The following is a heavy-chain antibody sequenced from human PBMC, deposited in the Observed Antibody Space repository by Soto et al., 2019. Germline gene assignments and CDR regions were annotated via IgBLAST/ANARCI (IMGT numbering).Heavy chain of an antibody. CDR3: AKGFIVVVTAIRPDDNFDV. CDR2: TRGGGGST. D-gene: IGHD2-21*02. CDR1: GFTFNTYA. Sequence: EVQLLESGGGLVQPGGSLRLSCAASGFTFNTYAMNWVRQVPGKGLEWVASTRGGGGSTYYADSVKGRFTISRDTSKNTLYLQMNGMSAEETAVYYCAKGFIVVVTAIRPDDNFDVWGQGTMVTVSS. J-gene: IGHJ3*01. V-gene: IGHV3-23*01.